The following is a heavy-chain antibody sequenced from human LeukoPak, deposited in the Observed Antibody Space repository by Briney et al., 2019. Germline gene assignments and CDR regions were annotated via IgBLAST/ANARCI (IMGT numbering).Heavy chain of an antibody. CDR3: ASLRAASTGYYFDY. D-gene: IGHD3-9*01. J-gene: IGHJ4*02. CDR1: GLTFSSYA. V-gene: IGHV3-23*01. CDR2: LSVSGGST. Sequence: GGSLRLSCAASGLTFSSYAMSWVRQAPGKGLEWVSSLSVSGGSTYYAGSVKGRFIISRDNSKNTVYLQMNSLSAEDTAIYYCASLRAASTGYYFDYWGQGTLVTVSS.